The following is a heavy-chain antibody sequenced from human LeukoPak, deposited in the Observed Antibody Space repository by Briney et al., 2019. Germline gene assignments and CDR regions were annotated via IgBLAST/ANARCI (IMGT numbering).Heavy chain of an antibody. J-gene: IGHJ6*02. V-gene: IGHV4-39*01. D-gene: IGHD6-19*01. Sequence: SETLSLTCTVSGGSIITDASYWAWIRQPPGKGLEWIGSIYYSGSTYYSSSLKSRVTLSVDTSKNQFSLKMSSVTAANTAVFYCARLFSRGWEYHFGLDVWGQGTTVTVS. CDR1: GGSIITDASY. CDR2: IYYSGST. CDR3: ARLFSRGWEYHFGLDV.